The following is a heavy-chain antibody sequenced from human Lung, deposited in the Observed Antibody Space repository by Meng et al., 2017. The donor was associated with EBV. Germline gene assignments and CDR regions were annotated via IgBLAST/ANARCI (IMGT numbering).Heavy chain of an antibody. CDR3: AREADGATFDY. V-gene: IGHV1-18*01. D-gene: IGHD1-26*01. CDR1: GDTFTSYC. CDR2: SSSSNGNT. Sequence: QVQRVQSGAEVKKPGASVKISCKAAGDTFTSYCISWVRQAPGEGVEWMGWSSSSNGNTNYAQKLQGRVTMTTDTSTSTAYMELRSLRSDDTAVYYCAREADGATFDYWGQGTLVTVSS. J-gene: IGHJ4*02.